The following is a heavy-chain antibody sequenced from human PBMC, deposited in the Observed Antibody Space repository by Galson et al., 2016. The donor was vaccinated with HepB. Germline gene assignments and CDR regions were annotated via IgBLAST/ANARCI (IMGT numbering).Heavy chain of an antibody. CDR2: IIPIVGIA. CDR3: ARAMMATMTLGWGAIHAFDI. D-gene: IGHD5-24*01. V-gene: IGHV1-69*10. Sequence: SVKVSCKASGGTFSSYAISWVRQAPGQGLEWMGGIIPIVGIANYAQKFQGRVTITADKSTSTAYMELSSLRSEDTAVYYCARAMMATMTLGWGAIHAFDIWGQGKMVSFSA. CDR1: GGTFSSYA. J-gene: IGHJ3*02.